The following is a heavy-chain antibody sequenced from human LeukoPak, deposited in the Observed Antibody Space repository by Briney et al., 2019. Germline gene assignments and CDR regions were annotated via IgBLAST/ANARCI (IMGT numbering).Heavy chain of an antibody. CDR1: GIPFSDYY. D-gene: IGHD6-13*01. Sequence: GGSLRLSCVASGIPFSDYYMNWIRQAPGKGLEWISYISSSSSYTDYADSVKGRFTISRDNAKSAQYLQRNSLRLEDTAVYYCAAGTAADFWGQGTLVTVSS. V-gene: IGHV3-11*03. CDR3: AAGTAADF. J-gene: IGHJ4*02. CDR2: ISSSSSYT.